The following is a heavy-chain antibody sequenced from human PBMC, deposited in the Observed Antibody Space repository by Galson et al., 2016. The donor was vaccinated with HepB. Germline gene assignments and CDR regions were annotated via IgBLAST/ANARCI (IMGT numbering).Heavy chain of an antibody. D-gene: IGHD6-19*01. J-gene: IGHJ4*02. CDR2: VSSDGSYK. Sequence: SLRLSCAASGFSFRTFAMHWVRQAPGKGLEWVALVSSDGSYKYYADSVRGRFTPSRDNSKDTLYLQMNSLRPDDTAVYYCAKGVDSSGWYHFDYWGQATLVTASS. V-gene: IGHV3-30*18. CDR3: AKGVDSSGWYHFDY. CDR1: GFSFRTFA.